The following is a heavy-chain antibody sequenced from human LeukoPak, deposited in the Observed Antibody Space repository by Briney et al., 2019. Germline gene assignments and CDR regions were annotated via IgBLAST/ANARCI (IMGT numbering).Heavy chain of an antibody. CDR2: INPNSGGT. CDR3: ARTPNDYGDPYYYYGMDV. Sequence: ASVKVSCKASGYTFTGYYMHWVRQAPGQGLEWMGWINPNSGGTNYAQKLQGRVTMTTDTSTSTAYMELRSLRSDDTAVYYCARTPNDYGDPYYYYGMDVWGQGTTVTVSS. J-gene: IGHJ6*02. V-gene: IGHV1-2*02. D-gene: IGHD4-17*01. CDR1: GYTFTGYY.